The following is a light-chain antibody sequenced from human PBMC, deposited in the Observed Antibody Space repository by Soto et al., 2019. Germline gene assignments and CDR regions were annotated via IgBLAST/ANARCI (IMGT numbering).Light chain of an antibody. CDR3: QQYGNSPLT. J-gene: IGKJ5*01. CDR2: GAS. Sequence: EIVLTQSPGTLSLSPGERATLSCRASQTVISSSLAWYQQKPGQAPRLLIYGASSRATGIPDRFSGSGSGTDFTLAIGRLEPEDFAVYYCQQYGNSPLTFGQGTRLEIK. V-gene: IGKV3-20*01. CDR1: QTVISSS.